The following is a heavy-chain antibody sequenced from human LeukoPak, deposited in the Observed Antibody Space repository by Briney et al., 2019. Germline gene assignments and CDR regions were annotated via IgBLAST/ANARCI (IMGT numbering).Heavy chain of an antibody. Sequence: GGSLRLSCAASGFTFSSYSMNWVRQAPGKGLEWVSSISSSSSYIYYADSVKGRFTISRDNAKNSLYLQMNSLRAEDTAVYYCARIAVAGTWDDAFDIWGQGTMVTVSS. CDR1: GFTFSSYS. CDR2: ISSSSSYI. J-gene: IGHJ3*02. D-gene: IGHD6-19*01. V-gene: IGHV3-21*01. CDR3: ARIAVAGTWDDAFDI.